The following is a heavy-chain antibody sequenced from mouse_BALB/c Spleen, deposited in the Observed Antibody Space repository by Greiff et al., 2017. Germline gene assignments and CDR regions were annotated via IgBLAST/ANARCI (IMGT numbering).Heavy chain of an antibody. CDR3: ARRHYGSSYRYFDV. CDR1: GYTFTSYT. D-gene: IGHD1-1*01. CDR2: INPSSGYT. J-gene: IGHJ1*01. V-gene: IGHV1-4*02. Sequence: QVQLKQSAAELARPGASVKMSCKASGYTFTSYTMHWVKQRPGQGLEWIGYINPSSGYTEYNQKFKDKTTLTADKSSSTAYMQLSSLTSEDSAVYYCARRHYGSSYRYFDVWGAGTTVTVSS.